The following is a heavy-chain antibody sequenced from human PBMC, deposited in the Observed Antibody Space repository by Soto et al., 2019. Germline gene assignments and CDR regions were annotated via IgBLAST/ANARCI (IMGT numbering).Heavy chain of an antibody. D-gene: IGHD5-18*01. Sequence: EVQLVESGGGLVQPGGSLRLSCAASGFTVSSSYMSWVRQAPGKGLAWVSVIYSGGSAYYADSVKGRFTMSRDNSKNTLYLQMTSLRAEDTAVYYCARHVYSYGGGYFDSWGQGTLVTVSS. CDR3: ARHVYSYGGGYFDS. CDR1: GFTVSSSY. V-gene: IGHV3-66*04. J-gene: IGHJ4*02. CDR2: IYSGGSA.